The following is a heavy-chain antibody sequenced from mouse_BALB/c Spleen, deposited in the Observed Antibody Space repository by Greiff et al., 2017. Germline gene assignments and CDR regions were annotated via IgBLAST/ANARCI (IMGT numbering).Heavy chain of an antibody. V-gene: IGHV5-9*03. Sequence: EVQVVESGGGLVKPGGSLKLSCAASGFTFSSYTMSWVRQTPEKRLEWVATISSGGGNTYYPDSVKGRFTISRDNAKNNLYLQMSSLRSEDTALYYCARSPYAMDYWGQGTSVTVSS. CDR3: ARSPYAMDY. CDR2: ISSGGGNT. CDR1: GFTFSSYT. J-gene: IGHJ4*01.